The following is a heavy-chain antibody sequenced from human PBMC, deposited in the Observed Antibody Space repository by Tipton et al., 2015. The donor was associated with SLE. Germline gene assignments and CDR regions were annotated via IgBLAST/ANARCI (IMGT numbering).Heavy chain of an antibody. CDR3: ARVETFMVVTPIYFFDH. J-gene: IGHJ4*02. CDR2: INHSGLT. Sequence: TLSLTCTVSGGSINNYYWSWIRQAPGKGLEWIGEINHSGLTNYSPSLRSRVSMSVDMVKDQFSLKLSSVTAADSAMYYCARVETFMVVTPIYFFDHWGQGSLVTVSS. D-gene: IGHD4/OR15-4a*01. CDR1: GGSINNYY. V-gene: IGHV4-34*01.